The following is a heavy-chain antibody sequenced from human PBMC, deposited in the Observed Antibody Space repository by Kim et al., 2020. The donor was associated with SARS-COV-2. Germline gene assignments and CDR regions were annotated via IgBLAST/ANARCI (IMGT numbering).Heavy chain of an antibody. CDR2: IDPSDSYT. V-gene: IGHV5-10-1*01. CDR1: GYSFTSYW. D-gene: IGHD6-19*01. CDR3: ARRGSGWSTDDY. J-gene: IGHJ4*02. Sequence: GESLKISCKGSGYSFTSYWISWVRQLPGKVLEWMGRIDPSDSYTNYSPSFQGHVTISAVKSISTAYLQWSSLKASDNAMYYCARRGSGWSTDDYRGQETL.